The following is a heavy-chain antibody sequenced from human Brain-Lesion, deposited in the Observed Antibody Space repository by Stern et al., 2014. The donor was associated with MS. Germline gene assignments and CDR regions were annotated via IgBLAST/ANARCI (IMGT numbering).Heavy chain of an antibody. J-gene: IGHJ6*02. CDR3: ARDQRGITIFGVVTDYYYLGMDV. D-gene: IGHD3-3*01. V-gene: IGHV1-2*02. CDR2: VNPNTGGP. Sequence: VQLVESGAEVKKPGASVKVSCKTSGYIFTGYYIHWVRQAPGQGLEWMAGVNPNTGGPKYAQKFPGRVTMSRYTSISTAYVELSSLTSDDTAVYYCARDQRGITIFGVVTDYYYLGMDVWGQGTTVTVSS. CDR1: GYIFTGYY.